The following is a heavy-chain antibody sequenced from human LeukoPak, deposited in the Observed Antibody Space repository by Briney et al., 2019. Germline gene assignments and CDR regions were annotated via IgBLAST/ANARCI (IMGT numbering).Heavy chain of an antibody. CDR1: GFTFSSYA. J-gene: IGHJ4*02. Sequence: PGGSLRLSCAASGFTFSSYAMHWVRQAPGKGLEWVAVISYDGSNKYYADSVKGRFTISRDNSKNTLYLQMNSLRAEDTAVYYCAKSPTVVVPATVWGQGTLVTVSS. CDR3: AKSPTVVVPATV. V-gene: IGHV3-30-3*02. D-gene: IGHD2-2*01. CDR2: ISYDGSNK.